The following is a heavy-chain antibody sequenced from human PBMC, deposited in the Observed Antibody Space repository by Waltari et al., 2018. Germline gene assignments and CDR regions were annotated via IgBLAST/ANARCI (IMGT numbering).Heavy chain of an antibody. CDR3: ARGGGSDYGEIFDY. V-gene: IGHV4-38-2*01. J-gene: IGHJ4*02. Sequence: QVQLQESGPGLVKPSETLSLTCAVSGYSISSGYYWGWIRQPPGKGLEWIGSIYHSGSTYDNPSLKSRVTISVDPSKNQFSLKLSSVTAADTAVYYCARGGGSDYGEIFDYWGQGTLVTVSS. D-gene: IGHD4-17*01. CDR1: GYSISSGYY. CDR2: IYHSGST.